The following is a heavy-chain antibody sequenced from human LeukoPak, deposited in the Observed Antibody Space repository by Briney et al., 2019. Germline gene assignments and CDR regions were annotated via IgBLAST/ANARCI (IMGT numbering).Heavy chain of an antibody. J-gene: IGHJ6*02. CDR2: IYYSGST. V-gene: IGHV4-39*01. D-gene: IGHD5-12*01. CDR1: GGSISSSSYY. CDR3: ARRADRVSGYDGYYYYGMDV. Sequence: SETLSLTCTVSGGSISSSSYYWGWIRQPPGKGLEWIGSIYYSGSTYYNASLKSRVTISVDTSKNQFSLKLSSVTAADTAVYYCARRADRVSGYDGYYYYGMDVWGQGTTVTVSS.